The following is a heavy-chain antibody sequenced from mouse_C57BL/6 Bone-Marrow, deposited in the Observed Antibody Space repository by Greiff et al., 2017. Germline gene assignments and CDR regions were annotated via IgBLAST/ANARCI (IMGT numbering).Heavy chain of an antibody. CDR1: GFTFSSYT. J-gene: IGHJ4*01. CDR2: ISGGGGNT. V-gene: IGHV5-9*01. D-gene: IGHD2-10*02. Sequence: EVKLVESGGGLVKPGGSLKLSCAASGFTFSSYTMSWVRQTPEKRLEWVATISGGGGNTYYPDSVKGRFTISRDNAKNTLYLQMSSLRSEDTALYYCARHEYRDDPPDYWGQGTSVTVSS. CDR3: ARHEYRDDPPDY.